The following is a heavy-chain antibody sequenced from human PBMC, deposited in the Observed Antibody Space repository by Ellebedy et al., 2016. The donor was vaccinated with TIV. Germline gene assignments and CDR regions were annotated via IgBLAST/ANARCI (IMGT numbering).Heavy chain of an antibody. J-gene: IGHJ4*02. CDR2: INTDTGNT. D-gene: IGHD1-26*01. Sequence: AASVKVSCKASGYTFTSYTMHWVRQAPGQSLEWMGYINTDTGNTKYSQKFQGRVTITRATSASTAHMELSSLRSEDSAVYYCAKLGWDLAFDCWGQGTLVTVSS. CDR3: AKLGWDLAFDC. V-gene: IGHV1-3*04. CDR1: GYTFTSYT.